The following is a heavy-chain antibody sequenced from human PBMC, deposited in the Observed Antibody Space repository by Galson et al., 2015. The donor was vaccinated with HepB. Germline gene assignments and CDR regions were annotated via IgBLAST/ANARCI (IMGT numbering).Heavy chain of an antibody. J-gene: IGHJ6*03. Sequence: LRLSCAASGFAFNNFAMTWVRQAPGKGLEWVSTISSTGAVAFYADSVQGRFTISRDNSKNTVFLQMDRLRADDTATYYCAKDLFDWNYAQIVYYYYYMDVWGKGTTVTVSS. V-gene: IGHV3-23*01. D-gene: IGHD1-7*01. CDR2: ISSTGAVA. CDR3: AKDLFDWNYAQIVYYYYYMDV. CDR1: GFAFNNFA.